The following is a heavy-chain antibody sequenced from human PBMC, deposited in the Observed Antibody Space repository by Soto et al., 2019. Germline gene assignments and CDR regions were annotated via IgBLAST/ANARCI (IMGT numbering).Heavy chain of an antibody. CDR2: LWYDGSNT. V-gene: IGHV3-33*01. Sequence: QVQLVESGGGVVQPGRSLRLSGAASGFIFRSYGMHWVRQAPGKGLEWVAVLWYDGSNTYYADSVRGRFTISRDNSKNTLYLQMNTLRAEDTAVYYCARDRDSYYHGLDVWGQGTTVTVSS. CDR3: ARDRDSYYHGLDV. J-gene: IGHJ6*02. CDR1: GFIFRSYG.